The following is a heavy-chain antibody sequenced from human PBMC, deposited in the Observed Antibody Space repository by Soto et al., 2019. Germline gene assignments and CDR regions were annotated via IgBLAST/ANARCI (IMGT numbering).Heavy chain of an antibody. V-gene: IGHV4-61*08. J-gene: IGHJ5*02. CDR1: GGSISSGDYY. CDR2: IYYSGST. D-gene: IGHD5-18*01. CDR3: ARGNPDTAMVTPCFDP. Sequence: SEPQALPCTVSGGSISSGDYYWIWIRQPPGKGLEWIGYIYYSGSTNYNPSLKSRVTISVDTSKNQFSLKLSSVTAADTAVYYCARGNPDTAMVTPCFDPWGQGTLVTGSS.